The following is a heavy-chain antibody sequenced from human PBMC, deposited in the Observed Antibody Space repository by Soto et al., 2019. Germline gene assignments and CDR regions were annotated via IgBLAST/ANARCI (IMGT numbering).Heavy chain of an antibody. CDR1: GGTFSSYA. Sequence: QVQLVPSGAAVKKPGSSVKVSCKASGGTFSSYAISWVRQAPGQGPEWMGGIIPIFGTANYAQKFEGRVTMNGDESTSTAYMEHSSLRSEDTAVDYCARESNCTRAGRSFYGMDVW. CDR3: ARESNCTRAGRSFYGMDV. V-gene: IGHV1-69*12. CDR2: IIPIFGTA. D-gene: IGHD4-4*01. J-gene: IGHJ6*01.